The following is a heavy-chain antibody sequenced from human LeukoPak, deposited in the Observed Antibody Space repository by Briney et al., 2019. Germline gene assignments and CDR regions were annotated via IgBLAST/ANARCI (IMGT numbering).Heavy chain of an antibody. J-gene: IGHJ6*02. CDR2: IYYSGST. V-gene: IGHV4-30-4*01. D-gene: IGHD3-22*01. CDR3: ARVGGYSPYYYYGMDV. Sequence: SETLSLTCTVSGGSISSGDYYWRWIRQPPGKGLEWIGYIYYSGSTYYNPSLKSRVTISVDTSKNQFSLKLSSVTAADTAVYYCARVGGYSPYYYYGMDVWGQGTTVTVSS. CDR1: GGSISSGDYY.